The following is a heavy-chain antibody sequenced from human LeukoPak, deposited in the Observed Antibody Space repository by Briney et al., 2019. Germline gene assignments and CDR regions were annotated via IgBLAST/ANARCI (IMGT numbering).Heavy chain of an antibody. CDR1: GDSISSYY. CDR2: IYYSGST. J-gene: IGHJ4*02. D-gene: IGHD2-21*02. CDR3: ARDTGVTGGGHY. V-gene: IGHV4-59*01. Sequence: SETLSLTCTVSGDSISSYYWSWIRQPPGKGLEWIGYIYYSGSTNYNPSLKSRVTISEDTPKNQFSLKLSSVTAADTAVYYCARDTGVTGGGHYWGQGALVTVSS.